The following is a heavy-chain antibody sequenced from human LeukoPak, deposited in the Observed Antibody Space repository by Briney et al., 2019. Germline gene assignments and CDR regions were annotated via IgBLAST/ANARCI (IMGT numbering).Heavy chain of an antibody. CDR1: GFSLSGYW. CDR3: AGRKWIQLWLFDY. D-gene: IGHD5-18*01. J-gene: IGHJ4*02. CDR2: NNGDGSTT. Sequence: GGSLRLSCVASGFSLSGYWMYWVRQAPGKGLMYISRNNGDGSTTNYADVVKGRFTMSRDNVKNTLYLQMNSLRAEDTAVYYCAGRKWIQLWLFDYWGQGTLVTVSS. V-gene: IGHV3-74*01.